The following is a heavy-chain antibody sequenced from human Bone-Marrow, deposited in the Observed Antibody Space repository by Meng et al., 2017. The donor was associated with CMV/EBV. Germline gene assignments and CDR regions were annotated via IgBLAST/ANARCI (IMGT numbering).Heavy chain of an antibody. CDR3: AKPFGYGSSWFDY. V-gene: IGHV3-33*08. CDR1: GFTFSSYW. D-gene: IGHD6-13*01. Sequence: GESLKISCAASGFTFSSYWMSWVRQAPGKGLEWVAFIWYDGSDKYYVDSVKGRFTISRDNSKNTLFLQMNSLRVEDTAVYYCAKPFGYGSSWFDYWGQGTLVTVSS. CDR2: IWYDGSDK. J-gene: IGHJ4*02.